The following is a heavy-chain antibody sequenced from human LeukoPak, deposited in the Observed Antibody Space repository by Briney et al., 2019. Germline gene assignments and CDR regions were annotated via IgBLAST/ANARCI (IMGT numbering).Heavy chain of an antibody. J-gene: IGHJ5*02. CDR3: AKEGFRYYGSGLNWFDP. D-gene: IGHD3-10*01. Sequence: GGSLRLSCAASGFTFSSYAMSWVRQAPGKGLEWVSAISGSGGSTHYADSVKGRFTISRDNSKNTLYLQMNSLRAEDTAVYYCAKEGFRYYGSGLNWFDPWGQGTLVTVSS. CDR1: GFTFSSYA. V-gene: IGHV3-23*01. CDR2: ISGSGGST.